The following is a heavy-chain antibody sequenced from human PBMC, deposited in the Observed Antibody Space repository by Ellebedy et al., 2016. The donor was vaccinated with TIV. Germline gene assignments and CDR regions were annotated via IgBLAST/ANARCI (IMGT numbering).Heavy chain of an antibody. D-gene: IGHD1-1*01. Sequence: ASVKVSXKASSYTFTSYGISWVRQAPGQGLEWMGWISAYNGNTNYAQKLQGRVTMTTDTSTSTAYMELRSLRSDDTAVYYCASGTYYYYGMDVWGQGTTVTVSS. CDR2: ISAYNGNT. CDR1: SYTFTSYG. J-gene: IGHJ6*02. V-gene: IGHV1-18*04. CDR3: ASGTYYYYGMDV.